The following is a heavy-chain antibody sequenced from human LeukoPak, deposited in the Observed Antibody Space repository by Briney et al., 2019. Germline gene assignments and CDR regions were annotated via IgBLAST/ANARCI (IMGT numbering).Heavy chain of an antibody. J-gene: IGHJ4*02. CDR2: ISGSGGST. V-gene: IGHV3-23*01. Sequence: GGSLRLSCAASGFTVSTNYMSWVRQAPGKGLEWVSAISGSGGSTYYADSVKGRFTISRDNSKNTLYLQMNSLRAEDTAVYYCAKARERYNWDFDYWGQGTLVTVSS. CDR1: GFTVSTNY. CDR3: AKARERYNWDFDY. D-gene: IGHD1-20*01.